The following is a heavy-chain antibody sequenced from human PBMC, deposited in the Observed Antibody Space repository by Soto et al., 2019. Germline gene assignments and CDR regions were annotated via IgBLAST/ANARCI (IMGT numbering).Heavy chain of an antibody. V-gene: IGHV1-8*01. CDR3: ARYRQQLVSDY. D-gene: IGHD6-13*01. CDR1: GYTFTSYD. J-gene: IGHJ4*02. CDR2: MNPNSGNT. Sequence: ASVKVSCKASGYTFTSYDINWVRQATGQGLEWMGWMNPNSGNTGYAQKLQGRVTMTTDTSTSTAYMELRSLRSDDTAVYYCARYRQQLVSDYWGQGTLVTVSS.